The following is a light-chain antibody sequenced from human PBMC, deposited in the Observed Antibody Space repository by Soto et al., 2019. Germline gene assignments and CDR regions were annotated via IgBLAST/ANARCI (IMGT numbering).Light chain of an antibody. Sequence: DIVMTQYPDSLAVSLGERATINCRSSQTILYSSNNKNYLAWYQQKPGQPPELLISWASTRDSGVPDRFSGSGSGTDFTLTISSLQAEDVAVYYCQQYYGTPYTFGQGTRVEIK. CDR2: WAS. J-gene: IGKJ2*01. CDR1: QTILYSSNNKNY. CDR3: QQYYGTPYT. V-gene: IGKV4-1*01.